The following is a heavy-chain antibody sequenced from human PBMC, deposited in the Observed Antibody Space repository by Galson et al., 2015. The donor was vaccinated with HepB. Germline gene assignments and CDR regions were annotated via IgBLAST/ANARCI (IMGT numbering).Heavy chain of an antibody. CDR3: ARSHGDYLPYYMDV. J-gene: IGHJ6*03. CDR1: GFTFSSYW. D-gene: IGHD4-17*01. CDR2: INSDGSST. Sequence: SLRLSCAASGFTFSSYWMHWVRQAPGKGLGWVSRINSDGSSTSYADSVKGRFTISRDNAKNTLYLQMNSLRAEDTAVYYCARSHGDYLPYYMDVWGKGTTVTVSS. V-gene: IGHV3-74*01.